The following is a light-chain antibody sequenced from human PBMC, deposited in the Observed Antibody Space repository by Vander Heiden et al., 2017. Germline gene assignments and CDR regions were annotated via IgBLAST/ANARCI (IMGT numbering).Light chain of an antibody. CDR3: RQSYDSPSWT. Sequence: DIQMTPSPSSLSASVGDSVTITCRASQSISSNLNWYQQKPGEAPKLLIYAASSLQSRVPSRFISSGSWTDFSLTISSLQPEDYATYYCRQSYDSPSWTFGGGTKVEIK. CDR1: QSISSN. J-gene: IGKJ4*01. CDR2: AAS. V-gene: IGKV1-39*01.